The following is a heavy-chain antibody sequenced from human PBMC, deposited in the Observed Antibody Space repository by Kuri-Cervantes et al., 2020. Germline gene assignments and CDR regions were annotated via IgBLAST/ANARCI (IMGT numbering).Heavy chain of an antibody. CDR2: IYHSGST. J-gene: IGHJ3*02. CDR1: GYSISSGYY. Sequence: GSLRLSCAVSGYSISSGYYWGWIRQPPGKGLEWIGSIYHSGSTYYNPSLKSRVTISVDTSKNQFSLKLSSVTAADAAVYYCARGTGDDAFDIWGQGTMVTVSS. CDR3: ARGTGDDAFDI. V-gene: IGHV4-38-2*01. D-gene: IGHD7-27*01.